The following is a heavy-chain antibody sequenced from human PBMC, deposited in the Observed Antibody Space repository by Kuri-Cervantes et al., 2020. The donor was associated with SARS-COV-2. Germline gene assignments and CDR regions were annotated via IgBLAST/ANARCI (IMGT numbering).Heavy chain of an antibody. CDR1: GFTFSSHC. CDR2: IKEDGSEE. J-gene: IGHJ6*03. D-gene: IGHD4-23*01. V-gene: IGHV3-7*01. CDR3: VREVTFHYYYYYTDV. Sequence: GESLKISCTASGFTFSSHCMSWVRQAPGKGLEWVANIKEDGSEEHYVDSVKGRFTISRDNAKNSLYLQMNSLRAEDTAVFYCVREVTFHYYYYYTDVWGEGTTVTVSS.